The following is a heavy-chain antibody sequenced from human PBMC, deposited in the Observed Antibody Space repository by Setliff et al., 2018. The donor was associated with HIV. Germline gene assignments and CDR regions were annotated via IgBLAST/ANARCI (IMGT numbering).Heavy chain of an antibody. CDR3: ARRGLTLVRGVIMGYFDY. D-gene: IGHD3-10*01. CDR1: GGSISNGNYY. J-gene: IGHJ4*02. V-gene: IGHV4-39*07. CDR2: GVNSGRS. Sequence: SETLSLTCTVSGGSISNGNYYWAWIRQSPGKGLEWIGSGVNSGRSYYNPSLKSRVTISVDTSKNQFSLKLTSVTAADTAVYYCARRGLTLVRGVIMGYFDYWGQGTLVTVSS.